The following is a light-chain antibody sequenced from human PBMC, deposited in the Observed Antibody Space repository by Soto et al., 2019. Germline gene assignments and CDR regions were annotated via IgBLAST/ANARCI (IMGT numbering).Light chain of an antibody. CDR1: QSISSY. V-gene: IGKV1-39*01. CDR3: QQSYSTPRT. CDR2: AAS. J-gene: IGKJ1*01. Sequence: TQSPSSLSASVGDRVTITCRASQSISSYLNWYQQKPGKAPKLLIYAASSLQSGVPSRFSGSGSGTDFTLTISSLQPEDFATYYCQQSYSTPRTFGQGTKVDIK.